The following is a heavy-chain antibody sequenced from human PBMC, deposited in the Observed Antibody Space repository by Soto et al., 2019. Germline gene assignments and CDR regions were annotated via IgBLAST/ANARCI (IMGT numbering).Heavy chain of an antibody. CDR2: ISWDSGSI. V-gene: IGHV3-9*01. CDR1: GLIFDDYA. CDR3: ARGPEGYAFDI. Sequence: GGSLRLSCAASGLIFDDYAMHWVRRAPGKGLEWVSGISWDSGSIIYADSVKGRFIISRDNANNSLYLQMNSLRAEDTALYHCARGPEGYAFDIWGQGTMVTVS. J-gene: IGHJ3*02.